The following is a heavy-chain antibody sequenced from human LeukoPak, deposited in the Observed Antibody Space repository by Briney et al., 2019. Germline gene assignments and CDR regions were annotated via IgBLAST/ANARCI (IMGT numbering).Heavy chain of an antibody. CDR2: IYYSGST. J-gene: IGHJ4*02. Sequence: SSETLSPTCTVSGGSIGSYYWSWIRQPPGKGLEWIGYIYYSGSTNYNPSLKSRVTISVDTSKNQFSLKLSSVTAADTAVYYCARLTGYDWESSYDYWGQGTLVTVSS. D-gene: IGHD5-12*01. V-gene: IGHV4-59*01. CDR1: GGSIGSYY. CDR3: ARLTGYDWESSYDY.